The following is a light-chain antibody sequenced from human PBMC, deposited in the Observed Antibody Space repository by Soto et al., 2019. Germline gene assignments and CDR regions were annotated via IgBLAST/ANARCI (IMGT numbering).Light chain of an antibody. J-gene: IGLJ3*02. CDR1: RSDVGGYNY. V-gene: IGLV2-14*01. CDR2: EVS. CDR3: SSYSSSTTLV. Sequence: QSALTQPASVSGSPGQSITISCTGTRSDVGGYNYVSWYQQYPTKAPKLMIYEVSNRPSGVSNRFSGSKSGNTASLTISGLQAEDEADYYCSSYSSSTTLVFGGGTKLTVL.